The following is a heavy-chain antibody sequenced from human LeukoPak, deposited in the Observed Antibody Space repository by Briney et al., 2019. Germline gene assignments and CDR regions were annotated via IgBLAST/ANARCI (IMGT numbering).Heavy chain of an antibody. CDR3: ARAGGITMVRGVVRRNDGFDI. CDR1: GYTFTSYG. V-gene: IGHV1-18*01. D-gene: IGHD3-10*01. CDR2: ISAYNGNT. Sequence: ASVKVSCKASGYTFTSYGISWVRQAPGQGLEWMGWISAYNGNTNYAQKLQGRVTMTTDTSTSTAYMELRSLRSEDTAVYYCARAGGITMVRGVVRRNDGFDIWGQGTLVTVSS. J-gene: IGHJ3*02.